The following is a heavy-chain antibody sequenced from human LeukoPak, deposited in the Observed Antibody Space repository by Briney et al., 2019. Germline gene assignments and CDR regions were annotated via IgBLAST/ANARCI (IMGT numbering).Heavy chain of an antibody. Sequence: GGTLRLSCAASGFTFSSYAMSWVRQAPGKGLEWVSAISGSGGSTYYADSVKGRFTISRDNSKNTLYLQMNSLRAEDTAVYYCAKGWTRVWSAPSVHWGQGTLVTVSS. D-gene: IGHD3-10*01. CDR1: GFTFSSYA. J-gene: IGHJ4*02. CDR2: ISGSGGST. CDR3: AKGWTRVWSAPSVH. V-gene: IGHV3-23*01.